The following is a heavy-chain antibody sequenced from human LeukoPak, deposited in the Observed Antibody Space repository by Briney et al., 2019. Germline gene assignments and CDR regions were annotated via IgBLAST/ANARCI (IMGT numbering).Heavy chain of an antibody. CDR3: ARELKVGNTGYYFDY. V-gene: IGHV4-4*07. J-gene: IGHJ4*02. D-gene: IGHD2/OR15-2a*01. Sequence: SETLSLTCTVSGGSISSYYWSWIRQPAGKGLEWIGRIYTSGSTNYNPSLKSRVTMSVDTSKNQFSLNLNSVTAADTAVYYCARELKVGNTGYYFDYWGQGTLVTVSS. CDR1: GGSISSYY. CDR2: IYTSGST.